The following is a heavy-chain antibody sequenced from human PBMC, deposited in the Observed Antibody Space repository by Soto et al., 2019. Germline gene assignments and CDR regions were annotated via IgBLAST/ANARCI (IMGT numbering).Heavy chain of an antibody. V-gene: IGHV1-18*01. CDR1: GYTFTSYG. D-gene: IGHD3-22*01. J-gene: IGHJ6*02. CDR3: ARVIAQHYDSSGYYPLGTYYYGMDV. CDR2: ISAYNGNT. Sequence: AAAVKVSCKASGYTFTSYGISWVRRAPGQGLEWMGWISAYNGNTDYAQKLQGRVTMTTDTSTSTAYMELRSLRSDDTAVYYCARVIAQHYDSSGYYPLGTYYYGMDVWGQGTTVTVSS.